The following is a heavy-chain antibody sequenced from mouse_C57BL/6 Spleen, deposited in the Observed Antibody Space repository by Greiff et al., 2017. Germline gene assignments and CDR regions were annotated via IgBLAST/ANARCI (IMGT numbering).Heavy chain of an antibody. J-gene: IGHJ3*01. CDR3: TGAYSNTWFAY. D-gene: IGHD2-5*01. CDR2: IRLKSDNYAT. Sequence: EVKVVESGGGLVQPGGSMKLSCVASGFTFSNYWMNWVRQSPEKGLEWVAQIRLKSDNYATHYAESVKGRFTISRDDSKSSVYLQMNNLRAEDTGIYYCTGAYSNTWFAYWGQGTLVTVSA. CDR1: GFTFSNYW. V-gene: IGHV6-3*01.